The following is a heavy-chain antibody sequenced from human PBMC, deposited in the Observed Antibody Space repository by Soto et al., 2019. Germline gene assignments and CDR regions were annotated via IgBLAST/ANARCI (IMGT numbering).Heavy chain of an antibody. CDR1: GFTFNSYG. J-gene: IGHJ4*02. V-gene: IGHV3-33*01. CDR2: IWYDGSNE. CDR3: AREDGQIDY. Sequence: QIQLVESEGAVVQPGRSLRLSCAASGFTFNSYGMHWVRQAPGKGLEWVALIWYDGSNEYFGDSVKGRFTISRDNSKNMLFLQMNSLRVEDTAVYYCAREDGQIDYWGQGTPVTVSS.